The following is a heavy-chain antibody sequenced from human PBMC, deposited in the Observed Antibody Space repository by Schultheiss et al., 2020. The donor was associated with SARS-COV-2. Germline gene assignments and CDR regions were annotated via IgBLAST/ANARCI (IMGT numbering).Heavy chain of an antibody. D-gene: IGHD3-10*01. V-gene: IGHV3-33*08. J-gene: IGHJ6*02. CDR3: ARSPMVRGVILYDYYYYGMDV. Sequence: GGSLRLSCAASGFTVSSNYMSWVRQAPGKGLEWVALIWYDGSNKYYADSVKGRFTISRDNSKNTLYLQMNSLRAEDTAAYYCARSPMVRGVILYDYYYYGMDVWGQGTTVTVSS. CDR1: GFTVSSNY. CDR2: IWYDGSNK.